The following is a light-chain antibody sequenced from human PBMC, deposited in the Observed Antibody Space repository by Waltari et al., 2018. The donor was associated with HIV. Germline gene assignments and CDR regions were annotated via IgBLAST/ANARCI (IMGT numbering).Light chain of an antibody. V-gene: IGLV2-8*01. CDR3: YSYAGSNNWV. CDR1: SSDIGGYNY. Sequence: QSALTQPPSASGSPGQSVTISCTGTSSDIGGYNYVYWYQQHPDKAPKLMIYEVSKRPTGVPDRFSGSKSGNTASLTVSGLQAGDEANYYCYSYAGSNNWVFGGGTKLTVL. J-gene: IGLJ3*02. CDR2: EVS.